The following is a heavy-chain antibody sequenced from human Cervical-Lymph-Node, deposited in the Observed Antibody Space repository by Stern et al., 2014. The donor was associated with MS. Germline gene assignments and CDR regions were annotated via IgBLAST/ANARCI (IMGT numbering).Heavy chain of an antibody. Sequence: QVQLVESGSEMKKPGPSVKVSCKASGYSFNRYAMNWVRQAPGLGLEWMGWINTNTGDQTYAQGFAGRFVFSLDTSVSTAYLQISSLRTEDTAVYSCARPITGADHAFDYWGQGTLVTVSS. CDR3: ARPITGADHAFDY. J-gene: IGHJ4*02. D-gene: IGHD6-13*01. V-gene: IGHV7-4-1*02. CDR1: GYSFNRYA. CDR2: INTNTGDQ.